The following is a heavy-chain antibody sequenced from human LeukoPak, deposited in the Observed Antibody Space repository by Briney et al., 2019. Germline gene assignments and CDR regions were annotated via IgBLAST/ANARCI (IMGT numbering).Heavy chain of an antibody. V-gene: IGHV4-61*02. J-gene: IGHJ5*02. CDR1: GGSISSGSYY. Sequence: PSQTLSLTCTVSGGSISSGSYYWSWIRQPAGKGLEWIGRIYTSGSTNYNPSLKSRVTIPVDTSKNQFSLKLSSVTAADTAVYYCARAAGYCSSTSCYGNYNWFDPWGQGTLVTVSS. CDR2: IYTSGST. D-gene: IGHD2-2*01. CDR3: ARAAGYCSSTSCYGNYNWFDP.